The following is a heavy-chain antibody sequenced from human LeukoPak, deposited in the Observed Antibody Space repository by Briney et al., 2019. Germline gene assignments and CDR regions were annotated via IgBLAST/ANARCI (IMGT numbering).Heavy chain of an antibody. CDR2: ISAYNGNT. V-gene: IGHV1-18*01. CDR3: ARVSVYHFFGSTYYYDSSGLPFDY. CDR1: GYTFTSYG. J-gene: IGHJ4*02. Sequence: GASVKVSCKASGYTFTSYGISWVRQAPGQGLEWMGWISAYNGNTNYAQKLQGRVTMTTDTSTSTAYMELRSLRSDDTAVYYCARVSVYHFFGSTYYYDSSGLPFDYWGQGTLVTVSS. D-gene: IGHD3-22*01.